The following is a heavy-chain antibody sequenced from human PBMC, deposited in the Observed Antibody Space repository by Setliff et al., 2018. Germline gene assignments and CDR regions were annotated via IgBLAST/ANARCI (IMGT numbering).Heavy chain of an antibody. J-gene: IGHJ3*02. CDR3: ARAPGTVVVPASRSAFDI. Sequence: ASVKVSCKATEYSLITYGISWVRQAPGQGLEWMGWISAYNGYIIYAQKLQGRVTMTTDTSTSTAYMEVRSLRSDDTAVYYCARAPGTVVVPASRSAFDIWGQGTMVTVSS. CDR2: ISAYNGYI. V-gene: IGHV1-18*01. CDR1: EYSLITYG. D-gene: IGHD2-2*01.